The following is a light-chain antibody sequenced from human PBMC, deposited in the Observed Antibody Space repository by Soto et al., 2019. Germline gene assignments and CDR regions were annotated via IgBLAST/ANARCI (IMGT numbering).Light chain of an antibody. Sequence: QSVLTQPASVSGSPGQSITISCTGTSSDVGIYKYVSWYQQHPGKAPNLMIYEVTNRPSGVSDRFSGSKSGNTASLTISGLQAEDGADYYCSSFTSSSTVVFVGGTKLTVL. CDR3: SSFTSSSTVV. V-gene: IGLV2-14*01. CDR1: SSDVGIYKY. J-gene: IGLJ2*01. CDR2: EVT.